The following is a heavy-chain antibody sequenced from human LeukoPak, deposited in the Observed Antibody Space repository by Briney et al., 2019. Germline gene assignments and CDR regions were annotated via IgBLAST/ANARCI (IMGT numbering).Heavy chain of an antibody. CDR2: ISSSSSTI. CDR1: GFTFSSYS. CDR3: VRGLAASSNY. J-gene: IGHJ4*02. D-gene: IGHD1-26*01. V-gene: IGHV3-48*01. Sequence: GGSLRLSCAASGFTFSSYSMNWVRQAPGKGLEWVSYISSSSSTIYYADSVKGRFTISRDNAKNSLYLQMNSLRAEDTAVYYCVRGLAASSNYWGQGTLVSVSS.